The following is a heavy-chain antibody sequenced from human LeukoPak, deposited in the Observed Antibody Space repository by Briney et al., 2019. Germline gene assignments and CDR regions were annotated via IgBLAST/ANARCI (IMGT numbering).Heavy chain of an antibody. CDR3: AKVLEGTWFPFDY. CDR2: ISGSGGST. Sequence: PGGSLRLSCAASGFTVSSNYMSWVRQAPGKGLEWVSTISGSGGSTYYADSVKGRFTISRDNSKNTLYLQMNSLRAEDTAVYYCAKVLEGTWFPFDYWGRGTLVTVSS. V-gene: IGHV3-23*01. J-gene: IGHJ4*02. CDR1: GFTVSSNY. D-gene: IGHD1/OR15-1a*01.